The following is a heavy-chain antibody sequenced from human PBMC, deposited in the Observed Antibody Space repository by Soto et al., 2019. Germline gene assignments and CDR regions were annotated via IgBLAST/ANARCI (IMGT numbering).Heavy chain of an antibody. CDR2: IYPGDSDT. CDR1: GYSFTSYW. J-gene: IGHJ4*02. V-gene: IGHV5-51*03. D-gene: IGHD2-21*02. Sequence: EVQLVQSGAEVKKPGESLKISCKGSGYSFTSYWIGWVRQMPGKGLEWMGIIYPGDSDTRYSPSFQGQVTISADKSISTAYLQWSSLKASDTAMYYCARLGDGDWVGYGDDFFDYWGQGTLVTVSS. CDR3: ARLGDGDWVGYGDDFFDY.